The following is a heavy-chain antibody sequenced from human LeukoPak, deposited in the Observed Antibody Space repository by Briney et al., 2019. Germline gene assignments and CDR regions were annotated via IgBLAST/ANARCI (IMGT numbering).Heavy chain of an antibody. D-gene: IGHD3-3*01. CDR2: INHSGST. CDR3: ARSICSGYYFDY. J-gene: IGHJ4*02. CDR1: GGSFSGYY. V-gene: IGHV4-34*01. Sequence: TSETRSLTCAVYGGSFSGYYYNLIRQPPGKGLEWIGEINHSGSTNYNPSLKSRVTISVDTSKNQFSLKLSSVTAADTAAYYCARSICSGYYFDYWGQGTLVTVSS.